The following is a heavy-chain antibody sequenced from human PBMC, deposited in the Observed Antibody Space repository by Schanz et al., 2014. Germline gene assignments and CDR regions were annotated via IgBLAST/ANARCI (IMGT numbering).Heavy chain of an antibody. CDR1: GFTFSSYA. CDR2: ISGTGGDDT. CDR3: AKAADWPVTRFDP. J-gene: IGHJ5*02. D-gene: IGHD3-9*01. V-gene: IGHV3-23*01. Sequence: EVQLLESGGGLVQPGGSLRLSCAASGFTFSSYAMSWVRQAPGKGLEWVSAISGTGGDDTYYADSVKGRFTISRDNSKNTLFLQMNSLRVEDSAIYYCAKAADWPVTRFDPWGQGTLVTVSS.